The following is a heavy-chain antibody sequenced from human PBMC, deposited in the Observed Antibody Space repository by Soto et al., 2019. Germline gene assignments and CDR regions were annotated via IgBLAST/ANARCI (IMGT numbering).Heavy chain of an antibody. CDR3: VRDGTKTLRDWFDP. CDR1: GDSYSISTYS. D-gene: IGHD1-1*01. CDR2: IYQSGVT. V-gene: IGHV4-30-2*01. Sequence: LSLTCNMSGDSYSISTYSWSWIRQPPGKALQWIGFIYQSGVTSYNPSLASRVSISLDRSNNQCSLKLKSVTAADTAVYYCVRDGTKTLRDWFDPWGQGISVTVSS. J-gene: IGHJ5*02.